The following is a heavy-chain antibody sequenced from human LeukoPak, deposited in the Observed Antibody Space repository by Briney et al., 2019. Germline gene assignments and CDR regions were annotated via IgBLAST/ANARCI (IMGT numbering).Heavy chain of an antibody. J-gene: IGHJ4*02. V-gene: IGHV4-39*07. D-gene: IGHD1-1*01. CDR1: GASVNSSSHA. CDR2: IYYSVST. Sequence: SETLSLTCIVSGASVNSSSHAWGWIRQPPGEGLEWIGSIYYSVSTYFSPSLKSRVTISVDTSKNQFSLKLSSVTAADTAVYYCSRGALEQGGADYWGQGTLVIVSS. CDR3: SRGALEQGGADY.